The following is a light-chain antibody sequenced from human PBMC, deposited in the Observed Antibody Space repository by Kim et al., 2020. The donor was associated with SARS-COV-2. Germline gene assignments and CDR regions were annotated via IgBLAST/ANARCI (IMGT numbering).Light chain of an antibody. Sequence: ASVGDRVTISWRASRRVGTYLIWYQQSPGKVPKLLIHDASHLQGGVPSRFSGSGSGTDFTLTINNLQPEDSAVYYCQQANTLPPTFGGGTKVEIK. CDR1: RRVGTY. J-gene: IGKJ4*01. V-gene: IGKV1-12*01. CDR3: QQANTLPPT. CDR2: DAS.